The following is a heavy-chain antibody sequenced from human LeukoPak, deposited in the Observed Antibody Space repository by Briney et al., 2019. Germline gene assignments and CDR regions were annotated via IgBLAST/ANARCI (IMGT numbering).Heavy chain of an antibody. CDR3: ARVRGYSGYEWLSDALSPDY. D-gene: IGHD5-12*01. CDR1: GFTLSRYW. V-gene: IGHV3-7*03. J-gene: IGHJ4*02. Sequence: GGSLRLSCAASGFTLSRYWMSWVRHAPRKGLECVANINQHGREKYYVDSVKGRFTISRDNAKNSLYLQMNSLRAEGTAVYYCARVRGYSGYEWLSDALSPDYWGQGTLVTVSS. CDR2: INQHGREK.